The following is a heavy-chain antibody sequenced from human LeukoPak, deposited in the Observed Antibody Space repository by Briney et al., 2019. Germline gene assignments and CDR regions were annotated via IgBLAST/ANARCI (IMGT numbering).Heavy chain of an antibody. CDR1: GFTFSSYA. Sequence: GGSLRLSCAASGFTFSSYAMHWVRQAPGKGLEWVAVISYDGSNKYYADSVKGRFTISRDNSKNTLYLQMNSLRAEDTAVYYCARGSPSAFDIWGQGTMVTVSS. V-gene: IGHV3-30*01. D-gene: IGHD3-10*01. J-gene: IGHJ3*02. CDR2: ISYDGSNK. CDR3: ARGSPSAFDI.